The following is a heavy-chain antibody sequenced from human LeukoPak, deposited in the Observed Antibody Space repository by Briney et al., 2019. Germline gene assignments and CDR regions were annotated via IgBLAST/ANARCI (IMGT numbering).Heavy chain of an antibody. V-gene: IGHV4-59*01. Sequence: KPSETLSLTCTVSGGSISSYYWSWIRQPPGKGLEWIGYIYYSGSTNYNPSLKSRVTISVDTSKNQFSLNLSSVTAADTAVYYCATRVSGVVVAPYWYFDLWGRGTLVPVSS. CDR2: IYYSGST. CDR1: GGSISSYY. D-gene: IGHD2-15*01. CDR3: ATRVSGVVVAPYWYFDL. J-gene: IGHJ2*01.